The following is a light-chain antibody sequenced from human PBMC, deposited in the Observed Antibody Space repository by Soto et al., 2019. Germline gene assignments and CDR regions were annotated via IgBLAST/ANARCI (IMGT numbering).Light chain of an antibody. CDR2: EGT. Sequence: QSALTQPASVSGSPGQSITISCTGTSSDIGNYNLVSWYQQHPGKVPKVIIYEGTKRPSGVSNRFSGSKSGNTAYLTISGLQADDEADYYCSSYISSDVIFGGGTKLTVL. V-gene: IGLV2-23*01. J-gene: IGLJ2*01. CDR3: SSYISSDVI. CDR1: SSDIGNYNL.